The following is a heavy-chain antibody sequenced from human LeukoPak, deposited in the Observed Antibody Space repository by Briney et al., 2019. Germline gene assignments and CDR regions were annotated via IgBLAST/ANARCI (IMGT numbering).Heavy chain of an antibody. CDR3: AREDRHMNWFDP. CDR2: ISAYNGNT. Sequence: ASVKVSCKASGYTFTSYGISWVRQAPGQGLEWMGWISAYNGNTNYAQRLQGRVTMTTDTSTSTAYMELRSLRSDDAAVYYCAREDRHMNWFDPWGQGTLVTVSS. CDR1: GYTFTSYG. J-gene: IGHJ5*02. V-gene: IGHV1-18*01.